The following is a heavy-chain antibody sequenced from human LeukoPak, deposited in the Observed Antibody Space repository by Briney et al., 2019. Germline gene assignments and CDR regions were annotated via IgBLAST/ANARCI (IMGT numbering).Heavy chain of an antibody. Sequence: ASVKVSCKASGYTFTGYYMHWVRQAPGEGLEWMGRINPNSGGPTNAQQFRGRVTMTRDTSTSTAYMELSRPGSDDTAVYYCARNVGGSYSYDYWGQGTLVTVSS. CDR3: ARNVGGSYSYDY. CDR1: GYTFTGYY. V-gene: IGHV1-2*06. CDR2: INPNSGGP. J-gene: IGHJ4*02. D-gene: IGHD1-26*01.